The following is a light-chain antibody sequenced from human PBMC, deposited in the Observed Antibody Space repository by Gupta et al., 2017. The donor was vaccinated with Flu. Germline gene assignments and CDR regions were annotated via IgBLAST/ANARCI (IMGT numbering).Light chain of an antibody. CDR1: SSDVGGYNY. CDR2: DVK. J-gene: IGLJ2*01. Sequence: QSALTQPRSVSGPPGQSVAISCTGTSSDVGGYNYVAWYQQHPGKAPRLMIYDVKRRPAGVPVRFSGSKSGNTASLTIAGLQAEDEDDYYCCAYAGRYIVVGGGTKVTVL. CDR3: CAYAGRYIV. V-gene: IGLV2-11*01.